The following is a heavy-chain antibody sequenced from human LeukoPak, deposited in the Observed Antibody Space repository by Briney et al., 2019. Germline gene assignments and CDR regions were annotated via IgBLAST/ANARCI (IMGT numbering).Heavy chain of an antibody. CDR1: GFTFSSYA. Sequence: GRSLRLSCAASGFTFSSYAMHWVRQAPGKGLEWVAVKSYDGSNKYYADSVKGRFTISRDNSKNTLYLQMNSLRAEDTAVYYCAREMIVGALDWGQGTLVTVSS. V-gene: IGHV3-30*04. CDR3: AREMIVGALD. D-gene: IGHD1-26*01. CDR2: KSYDGSNK. J-gene: IGHJ4*02.